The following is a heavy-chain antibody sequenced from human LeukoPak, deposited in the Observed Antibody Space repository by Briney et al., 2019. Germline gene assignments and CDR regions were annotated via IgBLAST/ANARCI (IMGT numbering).Heavy chain of an antibody. Sequence: SETLSLTCAVSGGSFSGYYWSWIRQPPGKGLEWIGEINHSGSTNYNPSLKSRVTISVDTSKNQFSLKLSSVTAADTAVYYCARSGPLLRYFDWLLYGFDYWGQGTLVTVSS. CDR3: ARSGPLLRYFDWLLYGFDY. CDR1: GGSFSGYY. CDR2: INHSGST. D-gene: IGHD3-9*01. V-gene: IGHV4-34*01. J-gene: IGHJ4*02.